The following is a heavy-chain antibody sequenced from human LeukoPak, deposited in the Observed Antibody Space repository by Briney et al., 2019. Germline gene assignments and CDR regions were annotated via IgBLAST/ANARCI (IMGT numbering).Heavy chain of an antibody. D-gene: IGHD3-22*01. CDR1: GYTLTQHS. CDR2: IITDTGNP. Sequence: GASVKVSCKASGYTLTQHSMNWVRQAPGQGLEWMGWIITDTGNPTYAQGFTGRFVFSVDTSVNTAYLQISSLKAEDTAVYYCASPMNDAFDIWGQGTMVTVSS. V-gene: IGHV7-4-1*02. J-gene: IGHJ3*02. CDR3: ASPMNDAFDI.